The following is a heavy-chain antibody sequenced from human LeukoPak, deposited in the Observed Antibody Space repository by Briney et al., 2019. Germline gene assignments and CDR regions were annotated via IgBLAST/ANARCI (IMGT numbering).Heavy chain of an antibody. J-gene: IGHJ5*02. V-gene: IGHV4-34*01. D-gene: IGHD2-2*01. CDR3: ARSIVVVPAAPNWFDP. Sequence: SETLSLTCTVSGASFSLYYWSWIRQSPGKGLEWIGEINRRGSTNYNPSLKSRVTISVDTSKNQFSLKLSSVTAADTAVYYCARSIVVVPAAPNWFDPWGQGTLVTVSS. CDR2: INRRGST. CDR1: GASFSLYY.